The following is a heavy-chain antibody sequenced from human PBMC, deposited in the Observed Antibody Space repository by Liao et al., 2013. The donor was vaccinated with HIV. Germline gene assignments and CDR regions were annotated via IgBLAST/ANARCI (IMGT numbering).Heavy chain of an antibody. CDR2: IYTSGST. CDR1: GGSISSYY. D-gene: IGHD2-15*01. CDR3: ARDRGYCSGGSCYSWFDP. V-gene: IGHV4-4*07. J-gene: IGHJ5*02. Sequence: QVQLQESGPGLVKPSETLSLTCTVSGGSISSYYWSWIRQPAGKGLEWIGRIYTSGSTNYNPSLKSRVTISVDTSKNQLSLKLSSVTAADTAVYYCARDRGYCSGGSCYSWFDPWGQGTLVTVSS.